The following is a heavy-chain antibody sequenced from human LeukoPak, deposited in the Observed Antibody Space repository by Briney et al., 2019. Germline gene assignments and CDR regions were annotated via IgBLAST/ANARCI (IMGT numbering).Heavy chain of an antibody. CDR1: GYTFTGQY. J-gene: IGHJ4*02. V-gene: IGHV1-2*02. D-gene: IGHD3-22*01. CDR2: INPNSGGT. Sequence: GASVKVSCKASGYTFTGQYIHWARQAPGQGPEWMGWINPNSGGTNYAQKFQGRVTMTRDTSISTAYMEVSSLRSDDTAVYYCARSYSYDSSGYYGAKWGQGTLVTVSS. CDR3: ARSYSYDSSGYYGAK.